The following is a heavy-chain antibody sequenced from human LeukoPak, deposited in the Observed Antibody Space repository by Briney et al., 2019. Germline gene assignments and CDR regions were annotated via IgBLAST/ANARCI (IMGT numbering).Heavy chain of an antibody. D-gene: IGHD1-26*01. CDR2: ISSSSSYI. CDR1: GLTVSSNY. CDR3: ARGIVGQSDWFDP. V-gene: IGHV3-21*01. Sequence: GGSLRLSCAASGLTVSSNYMNWVRQAPGKGLEWVSSISSSSSYIYYADSVKGRFTISRDNAKNSLYLQMNSLRAEDTAVYYCARGIVGQSDWFDPWGQGTLVTASS. J-gene: IGHJ5*02.